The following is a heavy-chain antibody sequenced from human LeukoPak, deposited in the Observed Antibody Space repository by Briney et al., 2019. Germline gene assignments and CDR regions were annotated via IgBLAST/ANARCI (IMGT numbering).Heavy chain of an antibody. CDR2: ISGSGGST. D-gene: IGHD1-14*01. Sequence: PGGSLRLSCAASGFTFSSYAMSWVRQAPGKGLEWVSAISGSGGSTYYADSVKGRFTISRDNSKNTMYLQMNSLRAEDKAVYYCAKGIRSYYYYGMDVWGQGTTVTVSS. CDR3: AKGIRSYYYYGMDV. CDR1: GFTFSSYA. J-gene: IGHJ6*02. V-gene: IGHV3-23*01.